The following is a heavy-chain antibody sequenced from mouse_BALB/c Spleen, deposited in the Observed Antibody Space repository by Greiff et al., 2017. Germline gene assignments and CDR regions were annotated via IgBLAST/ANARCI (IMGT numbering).Heavy chain of an antibody. CDR1: GFDFSRYW. Sequence: EVKLLESGGGLVQPGGSLKLSCAASGFDFSRYWMSWVRQAPGKGLEWIGEINPDSSTINYTPSLKDKFIISRDNAKNTLYLQMSKVRSEDTALYYCARPNWDDWYFDVWGAGTTVTVSS. CDR3: ARPNWDDWYFDV. V-gene: IGHV4-1*02. CDR2: INPDSSTI. J-gene: IGHJ1*01. D-gene: IGHD4-1*02.